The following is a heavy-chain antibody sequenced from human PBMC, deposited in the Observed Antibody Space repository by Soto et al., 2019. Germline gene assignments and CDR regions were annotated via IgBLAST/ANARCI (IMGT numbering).Heavy chain of an antibody. J-gene: IGHJ6*02. Sequence: GESLKISCKGSGYSFTSYWIGWVRQMPGKGLEWMGIIYPGDSDTRYSPSFQGQVTISADKSISTAYLQWSSPKASDTAMYYCARYRGVRSYYSDGMDVCGQETRVTVSS. CDR1: GYSFTSYW. CDR2: IYPGDSDT. D-gene: IGHD3-10*01. CDR3: ARYRGVRSYYSDGMDV. V-gene: IGHV5-51*01.